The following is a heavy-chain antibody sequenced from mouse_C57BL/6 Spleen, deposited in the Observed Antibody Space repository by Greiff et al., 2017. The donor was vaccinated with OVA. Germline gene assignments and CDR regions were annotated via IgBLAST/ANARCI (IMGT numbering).Heavy chain of an antibody. J-gene: IGHJ4*01. CDR1: GYAFTNYL. Sequence: VQLQQSGAELVRPGTSVKVSCKASGYAFTNYLIEWVKQRPGQGLEWIGVINPGSGGTNYNEKFKGKATLTADKSSSTAYMQLSSLTSEDSAVYFCARGSLLGHYYAMDYWGQGTSVTVSS. CDR2: INPGSGGT. CDR3: ARGSLLGHYYAMDY. V-gene: IGHV1-54*01. D-gene: IGHD2-10*01.